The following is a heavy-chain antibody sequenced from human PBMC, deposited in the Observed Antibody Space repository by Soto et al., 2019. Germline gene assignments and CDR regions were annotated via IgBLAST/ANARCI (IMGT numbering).Heavy chain of an antibody. V-gene: IGHV3-30*03. D-gene: IGHD2-21*01. CDR2: ISRDGGTK. J-gene: IGHJ4*02. CDR3: TCEFESGY. CDR1: GFTVSSYG. Sequence: QVQLVESGGGVVQPGRSLRLSCAASGFTVSSYGMHWVRQAPGKGLEWVAVISRDGGTKYYADSVKGRFTISSDNSRNTLFLEMNILRGDDMPVYYCTCEFESGYWGQGTLVTVSS.